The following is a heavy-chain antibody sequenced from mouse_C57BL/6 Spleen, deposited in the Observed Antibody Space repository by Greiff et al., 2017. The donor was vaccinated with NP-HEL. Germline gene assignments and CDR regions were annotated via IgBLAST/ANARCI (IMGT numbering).Heavy chain of an antibody. CDR1: GYAFSSSW. Sequence: VQLQQSGPELVKPGASVKISCKASGYAFSSSWMNWVKQRPGKGLEWIGRIYPGDGDTNYNGKFKGKATLTADKSSSTAYMQLSSLTSEDSAVYFCVYGNYDYWYFDVGGTGTTVTVSS. J-gene: IGHJ1*03. V-gene: IGHV1-82*01. CDR2: IYPGDGDT. D-gene: IGHD2-1*01. CDR3: VYGNYDYWYFDV.